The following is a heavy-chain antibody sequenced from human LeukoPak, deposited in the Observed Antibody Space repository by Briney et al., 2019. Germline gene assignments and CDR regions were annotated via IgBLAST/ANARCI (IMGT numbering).Heavy chain of an antibody. Sequence: PSETLSLTCTVSGGSISSYYWSWIRQPPGKGLEWIGYIHYSGSTNYIPSLKSRVTMSLDTSKNQLSLKLSSVTAADTAVYYCARRGLGLYGVNWYFDLWGRGTLVTVSS. CDR1: GGSISSYY. CDR2: IHYSGST. CDR3: ARRGLGLYGVNWYFDL. D-gene: IGHD2/OR15-2a*01. J-gene: IGHJ2*01. V-gene: IGHV4-59*08.